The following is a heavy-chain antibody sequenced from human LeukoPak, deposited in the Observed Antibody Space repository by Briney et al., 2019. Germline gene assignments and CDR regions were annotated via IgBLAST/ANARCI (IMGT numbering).Heavy chain of an antibody. D-gene: IGHD3-3*01. CDR2: ISYDGSNK. CDR1: GFTFSSYG. Sequence: GRSLGLSCAASGFTFSSYGMHWVRQAPGEGLEWVAVISYDGSNKYYADSVKGRFTISRDNSKNTLYLQMNSLRAEDTAVYYCAKAYYDFWSGYDYWGQGTLVTVSS. CDR3: AKAYYDFWSGYDY. J-gene: IGHJ4*02. V-gene: IGHV3-30*18.